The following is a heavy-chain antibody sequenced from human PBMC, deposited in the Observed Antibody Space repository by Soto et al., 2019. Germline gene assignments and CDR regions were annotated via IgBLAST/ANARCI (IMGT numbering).Heavy chain of an antibody. Sequence: QVQLVESGGGVVQPGGSLSLSCATSGFTFTSFTMHWVRQAPGKGLEWIAVMSYDGARTDYADAVKGRFTISRDTSKNTLYLQMNNLSPDHTAMYYCARNRPYGDPNWFDPWGQGTLVTVSS. D-gene: IGHD4-17*01. V-gene: IGHV3-30-3*01. CDR1: GFTFTSFT. CDR3: ARNRPYGDPNWFDP. J-gene: IGHJ5*02. CDR2: MSYDGART.